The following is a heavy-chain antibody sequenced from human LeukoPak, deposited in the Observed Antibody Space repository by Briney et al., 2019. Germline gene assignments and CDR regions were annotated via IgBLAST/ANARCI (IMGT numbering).Heavy chain of an antibody. D-gene: IGHD2-2*01. J-gene: IGHJ2*01. CDR3: ASEGVVPVGYFDL. V-gene: IGHV3-23*01. Sequence: GGSLRLSCAASGFTFSSYAMSWVRQAPGKGLEWVSAISGSGSTIYYADSVKGRFTISRDNAKNSLYLQMNSLRAEDTAVYYCASEGVVPVGYFDLWGRGTLVTVSS. CDR1: GFTFSSYA. CDR2: ISGSGSTI.